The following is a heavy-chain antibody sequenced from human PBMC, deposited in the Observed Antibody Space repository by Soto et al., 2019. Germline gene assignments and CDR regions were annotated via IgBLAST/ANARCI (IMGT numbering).Heavy chain of an antibody. CDR3: ARDLPSWVIGYYGMDV. CDR1: GYTFTSYY. V-gene: IGHV1-46*01. D-gene: IGHD3-22*01. J-gene: IGHJ6*02. CDR2: INPSGGST. Sequence: GASVKVSCKASGYTFTSYYMHWVRQAPGQGLEWMGIINPSGGSTSYAQKFQGRVTMTRDTSTSTVYMELSSLRSEDTAVYCCARDLPSWVIGYYGMDVWGQGTTVTVSS.